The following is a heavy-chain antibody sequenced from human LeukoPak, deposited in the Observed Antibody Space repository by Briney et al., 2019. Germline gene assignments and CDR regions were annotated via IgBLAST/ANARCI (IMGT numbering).Heavy chain of an antibody. V-gene: IGHV1-2*06. CDR2: INPNSGGT. D-gene: IGHD4-17*01. Sequence: GASVKVSCKASGYTFTGYYMHWVRQAPGQGLEWMGRINPNSGGTNYAQRFQGRVTMSRDTSISTAYMELSRLRSDDTAVYYCAIPTVSSFDYWGQGTLVTVSS. CDR3: AIPTVSSFDY. CDR1: GYTFTGYY. J-gene: IGHJ4*02.